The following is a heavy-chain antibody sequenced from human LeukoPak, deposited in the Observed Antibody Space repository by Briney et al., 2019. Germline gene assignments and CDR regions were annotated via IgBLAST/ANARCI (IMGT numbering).Heavy chain of an antibody. J-gene: IGHJ6*02. Sequence: GGSLRLSCAASGFTFSSYAMSWVRQAPGKGLEWVSAISGSGGSTYYADSVKGRFTISRDNSKNTLYLQMNSLRAEDTAVYYCAKDRAYCSGGSCHVGPMDVWGQGTTVTVSS. V-gene: IGHV3-23*01. D-gene: IGHD2-15*01. CDR3: AKDRAYCSGGSCHVGPMDV. CDR2: ISGSGGST. CDR1: GFTFSSYA.